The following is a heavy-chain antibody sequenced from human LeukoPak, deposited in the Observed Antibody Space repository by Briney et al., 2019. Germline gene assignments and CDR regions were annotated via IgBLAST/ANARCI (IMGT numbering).Heavy chain of an antibody. CDR2: IYYSGST. Sequence: KPSETLSLTCSVSGGSISSYYWSWIRQPPGKGLEWIGYIYYSGSTNYNPSLKSRVTISVDTSKSQFSLKLSSVTAADTAVYYCARGGKIQLWSAFYYWGQGTLGTGSS. D-gene: IGHD5-18*01. V-gene: IGHV4-59*01. J-gene: IGHJ4*02. CDR1: GGSISSYY. CDR3: ARGGKIQLWSAFYY.